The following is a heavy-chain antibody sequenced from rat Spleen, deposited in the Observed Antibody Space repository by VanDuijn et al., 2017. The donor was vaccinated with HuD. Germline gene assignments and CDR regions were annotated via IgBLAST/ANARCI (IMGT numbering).Heavy chain of an antibody. J-gene: IGHJ4*01. D-gene: IGHD1-5*01. CDR1: GLSLTSNS. Sequence: QVQLKESGPGLVQPSQTLSLTCTVSGLSLTSNSVSWIRQPPGEGLEWMGRMRYNGVTSYNSVLKSRLSISRDTSKSQVFLKMNSLQIEDTGIYYCTRSRYNYYVMDAWGQGASVTVSS. CDR3: TRSRYNYYVMDA. V-gene: IGHV2-63*01. CDR2: MRYNGVT.